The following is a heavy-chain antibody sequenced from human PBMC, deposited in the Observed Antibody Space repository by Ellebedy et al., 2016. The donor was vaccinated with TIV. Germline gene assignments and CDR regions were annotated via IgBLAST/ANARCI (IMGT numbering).Heavy chain of an antibody. CDR3: ARTRWYYGMDV. CDR1: GYTLTDHH. J-gene: IGHJ6*02. Sequence: AASVKVSCKASGYTLTDHHMHWVRQPPGQGLEWMGWINPNSGGTNYAQKLQGWVTMTRDTSISTAYMELNRLRSDDTAVYYCARTRWYYGMDVWGQGTTVTVSS. V-gene: IGHV1-2*04. D-gene: IGHD4-23*01. CDR2: INPNSGGT.